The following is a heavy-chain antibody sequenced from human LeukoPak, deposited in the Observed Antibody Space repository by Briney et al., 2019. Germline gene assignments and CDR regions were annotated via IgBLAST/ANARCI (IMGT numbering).Heavy chain of an antibody. V-gene: IGHV1-18*01. CDR3: ARCGAAVTTHFSH. D-gene: IGHD4-17*01. J-gene: IGHJ4*02. CDR1: GYSFSIYG. CDR2: ISASDGTT. Sequence: ASVKVSCKASGYSFSIYGITWARQAPGQGLEYLGGISASDGTTNYAQKVQDRVTMTTDTSTSTAYLELRSLRSEDTAVYYCARCGAAVTTHFSHWGQGTLVTVSS.